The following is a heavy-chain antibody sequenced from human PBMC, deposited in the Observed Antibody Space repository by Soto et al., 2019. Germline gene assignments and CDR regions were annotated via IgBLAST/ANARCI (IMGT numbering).Heavy chain of an antibody. CDR3: NTEERPRNNAVPLVVFDT. V-gene: IGHV3-15*01. Sequence: EVQLVESGGGLVNPGGSLRLSCAASGFTFINAWMTWVRQAPGKGLEWVRGIKSKSDGGTTDYAAPVRGRFTIPRDDSRNTLYLQRNSLKPEDDTAVYYCNTEERPRNNAVPLVVFDTWGQGTMVTVFS. CDR2: IKSKSDGGTT. CDR1: GFTFINAW. D-gene: IGHD6-6*01. J-gene: IGHJ3*02.